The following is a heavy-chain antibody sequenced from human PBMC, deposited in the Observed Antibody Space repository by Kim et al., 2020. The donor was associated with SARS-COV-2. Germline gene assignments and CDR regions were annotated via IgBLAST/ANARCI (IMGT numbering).Heavy chain of an antibody. J-gene: IGHJ4*02. CDR3: ARSQDYVDSNGYSYYFGF. CDR1: GASIISTNW. V-gene: IGHV4-4*02. Sequence: SETLSLTCGVSGASIISTNWWSWVRHPPGKVLEWSGEIYDAGSSNYNPSLKSRVTISVDRSKNHFSLNLTSVTAADTAVYYCARSQDYVDSNGYSYYFGFGGQGTLVTVS. CDR2: IYDAGSS. D-gene: IGHD3-22*01.